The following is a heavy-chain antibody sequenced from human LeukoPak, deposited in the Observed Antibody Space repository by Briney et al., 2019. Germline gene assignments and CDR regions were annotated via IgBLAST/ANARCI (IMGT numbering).Heavy chain of an antibody. J-gene: IGHJ6*03. V-gene: IGHV4-34*01. D-gene: IGHD6-13*01. Sequence: SETLSLTCTVYGGSFGGYYWTWIRQPPGKGLEWIGEINHSGGTNYNPSLKSRVTISVDTSKSQFSLKLISVTAADTAVYYCARGARSSSWIYYYYMDVWDKGTTVTVSS. CDR1: GGSFGGYY. CDR3: ARGARSSSWIYYYYMDV. CDR2: INHSGGT.